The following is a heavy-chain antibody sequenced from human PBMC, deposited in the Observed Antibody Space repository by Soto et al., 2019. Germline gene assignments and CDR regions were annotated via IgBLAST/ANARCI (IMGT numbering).Heavy chain of an antibody. CDR2: IYPGDSDT. CDR1: GYSFTSYW. D-gene: IGHD3-22*01. CDR3: ARLPYYYDSSGYRKYYFDY. J-gene: IGHJ4*02. V-gene: IGHV5-51*01. Sequence: VDPQKISCKGSGYSFTSYWIGWVRQMPGKGLGWMGIIYPGDSDTRYGPSFHGQVTISADKSISTAYLQWSSLKASDTAMYYCARLPYYYDSSGYRKYYFDYWGQGTLVTVSS.